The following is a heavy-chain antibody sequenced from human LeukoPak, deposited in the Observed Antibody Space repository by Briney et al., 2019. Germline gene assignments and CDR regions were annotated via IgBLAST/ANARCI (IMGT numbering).Heavy chain of an antibody. CDR2: IYPGDSDA. V-gene: IGHV5-51*01. Sequence: GESLKISCKGSGYSFTNYWIGWVRQMPGKGLKWMGIIYPGDSDARYSPSFQGQVTISADKSISTAYLQWSSLKTSDSAMYYCARGSHSGSYPIYYFDNWGQGTLVTVSS. CDR1: GYSFTNYW. D-gene: IGHD3-10*01. J-gene: IGHJ4*02. CDR3: ARGSHSGSYPIYYFDN.